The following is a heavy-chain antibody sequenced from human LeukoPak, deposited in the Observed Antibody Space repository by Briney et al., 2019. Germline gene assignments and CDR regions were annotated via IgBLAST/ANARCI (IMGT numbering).Heavy chain of an antibody. CDR3: ARGGSVFAYFFDY. CDR2: ISGSGGTT. J-gene: IGHJ4*02. Sequence: PGGSLRLSCAASGFIFSNYAMTWARLTPGNVLEWVSAISGSGGTTYYADSVKGRFTISRDSSTNTLYLQLSSLRAEDTAIYYCARGGSVFAYFFDYWGQGTLVTVSS. V-gene: IGHV3-23*01. D-gene: IGHD3-10*01. CDR1: GFIFSNYA.